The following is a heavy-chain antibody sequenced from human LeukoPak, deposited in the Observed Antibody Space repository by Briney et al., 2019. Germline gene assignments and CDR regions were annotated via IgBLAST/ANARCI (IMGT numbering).Heavy chain of an antibody. J-gene: IGHJ4*02. Sequence: GGSLRLSCAASGFTFSSYAMIWVRQAPGKGLEWVSSISGSGGSTFYTDSVKGRFTISRDNSKNTLYLQMNSLRADDTAVYYCTRSFRGYDFYYFDYWGQGILVTVSS. CDR2: ISGSGGST. CDR1: GFTFSSYA. V-gene: IGHV3-23*01. CDR3: TRSFRGYDFYYFDY. D-gene: IGHD5-12*01.